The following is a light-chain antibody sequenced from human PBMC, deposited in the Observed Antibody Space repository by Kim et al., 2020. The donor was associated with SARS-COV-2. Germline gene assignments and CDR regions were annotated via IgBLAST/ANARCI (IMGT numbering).Light chain of an antibody. V-gene: IGKV3-20*01. CDR1: QLVNSNS. CDR3: QPYDTSSYP. Sequence: LPPEAGAPLSRRASQLVNSNSFACYHQNPVQAPTLLIYSASSRSTAIPDRFSGSGYVTDFTLTINGLAPEAFAVYYSQPYDTSSYPFGQGTKLEL. CDR2: SAS. J-gene: IGKJ2*01.